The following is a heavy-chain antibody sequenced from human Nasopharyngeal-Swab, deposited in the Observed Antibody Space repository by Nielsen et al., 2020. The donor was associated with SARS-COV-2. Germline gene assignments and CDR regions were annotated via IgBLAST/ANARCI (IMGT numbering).Heavy chain of an antibody. V-gene: IGHV3-74*01. D-gene: IGHD2-15*01. Sequence: GGSLRLSCVASGVIFSNYWMHWVRQAPGKGLVWVSRINEDGRRTDYADSVSGRFTISRDNTRNTLYLQMNSLRVDDSAVYYCASDHGPSLLLRWGQGALVTVSS. CDR2: INEDGRRT. CDR1: GVIFSNYW. CDR3: ASDHGPSLLLR. J-gene: IGHJ4*02.